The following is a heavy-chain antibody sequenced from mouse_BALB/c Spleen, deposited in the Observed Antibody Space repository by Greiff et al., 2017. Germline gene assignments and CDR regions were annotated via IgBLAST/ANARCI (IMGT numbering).Heavy chain of an antibody. D-gene: IGHD2-1*01. CDR2: IDPENGNT. J-gene: IGHJ4*01. CDR3: ARPEDGNYDYAMDY. Sequence: EVQLQQSGAELVRPGASVKLSCKASGFNINDYYMHWVKQRPEQGLEWIGWIDPENGNTIYDPKFQGKASITADTSSNTAYMQLSSLTSEDTAVYYCARPEDGNYDYAMDYWGQGTSVTVAS. CDR1: GFNINDYY. V-gene: IGHV14-1*02.